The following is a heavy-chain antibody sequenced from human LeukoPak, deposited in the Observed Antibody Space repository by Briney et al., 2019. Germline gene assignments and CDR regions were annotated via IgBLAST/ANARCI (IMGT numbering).Heavy chain of an antibody. CDR1: GFTFSSYA. CDR2: ISGSGGST. CDR3: AREYYDILTGYYMPLDY. Sequence: GGSLRLSCAASGFTFSSYAMSWVRQAPGKGLEWVSAISGSGGSTYYADSVKGRFTISRDNSKNTLYLQMNSLRAEDTAVYYCAREYYDILTGYYMPLDYWGQGTLVTVSS. D-gene: IGHD3-9*01. V-gene: IGHV3-23*01. J-gene: IGHJ4*02.